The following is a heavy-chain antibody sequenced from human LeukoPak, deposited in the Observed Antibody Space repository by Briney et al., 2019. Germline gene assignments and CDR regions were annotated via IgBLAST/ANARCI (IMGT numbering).Heavy chain of an antibody. CDR1: GGTFSSYA. J-gene: IGHJ4*02. CDR2: IIPIFGTA. D-gene: IGHD5/OR15-5a*01. Sequence: ASVKVSCKASGGTFSSYAISWVRQAPGQGLEWMGGIIPIFGTANYAQKFQGRVTITADESTSAAYMELSSLRSEDTAVYYCARDVFPHYFDYWGQGTLVTVSS. CDR3: ARDVFPHYFDY. V-gene: IGHV1-69*13.